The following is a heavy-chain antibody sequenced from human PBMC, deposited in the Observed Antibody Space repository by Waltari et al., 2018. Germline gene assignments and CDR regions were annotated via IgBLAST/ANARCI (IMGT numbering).Heavy chain of an antibody. D-gene: IGHD1-20*01. V-gene: IGHV3-23*01. CDR3: ATPFYNWDDPLHS. CDR1: GIIFKNFA. CDR2: MSVSDDT. J-gene: IGHJ4*02. Sequence: EVQLLESGGDLVQPGGSLRLSCAVSGIIFKNFAISWVRLAPGTGLGWSAAMSVSDDTYYADSVKGRFTVSRDTSKNTVYLQMSGLRAEDTAVYYCATPFYNWDDPLHSWGQGTLVAVSS.